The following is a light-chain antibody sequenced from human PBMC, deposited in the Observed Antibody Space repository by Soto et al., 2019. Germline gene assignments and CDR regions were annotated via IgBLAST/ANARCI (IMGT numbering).Light chain of an antibody. CDR1: QDIRNY. J-gene: IGKJ5*01. CDR3: QQYRNFPLN. V-gene: IGKV1-33*01. Sequence: DIQMTQSPSSLSASVGDIVTITCQASQDIRNYLNWYQQKPGKAPKLLIYDAANLESGVPSRFSGSGSGTDFTFTINILQPEDIATYYCQQYRNFPLNFGQGTRLEIK. CDR2: DAA.